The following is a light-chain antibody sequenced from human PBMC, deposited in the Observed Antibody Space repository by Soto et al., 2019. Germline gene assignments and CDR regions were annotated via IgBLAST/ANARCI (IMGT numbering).Light chain of an antibody. V-gene: IGKV1-12*01. CDR3: QQANTFPWT. J-gene: IGKJ1*01. CDR2: AAS. CDR1: QDISTR. Sequence: DLQLTQSPSSVSASVGDRVTITCRASQDISTRLAWYQQKPGTAPKLLIYAASTLLSGVPSRFSGSGSGTDFSLTVSSLQPEDLATHFCQQANTFPWTFGQGTKV.